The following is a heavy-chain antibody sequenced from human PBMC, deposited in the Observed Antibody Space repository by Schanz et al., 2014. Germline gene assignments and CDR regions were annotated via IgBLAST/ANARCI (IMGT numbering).Heavy chain of an antibody. Sequence: EVQLVESGGGLVQPGGSLRLSCAASGFTFSAYAMTWVRQIPGKGLEWVSAISASGGTTYYADSVKGRFTISRDNSKNTLYLQMNSLRAEDTAVYYCAKDISDTSGKDDYWGQGTLVTVSA. D-gene: IGHD3-22*01. V-gene: IGHV3-23*04. CDR2: ISASGGTT. CDR3: AKDISDTSGKDDY. J-gene: IGHJ4*02. CDR1: GFTFSAYA.